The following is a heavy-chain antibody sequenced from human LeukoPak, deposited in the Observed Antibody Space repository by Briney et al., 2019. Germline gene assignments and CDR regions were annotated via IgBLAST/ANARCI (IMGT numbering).Heavy chain of an antibody. CDR2: IYHSGST. CDR1: GGSISSSNW. V-gene: IGHV4-4*02. Sequence: SGTLSLTCAVSGGSISSSNWWSWVRQPPGKGLEWIGEIYHSGSTNYNPSLKSRVTISVDKSKNQFSLKLSSVTAADTAVYYCARVLGTYYDILEFALDVWGKGTTVTISS. CDR3: ARVLGTYYDILEFALDV. D-gene: IGHD3-9*01. J-gene: IGHJ6*04.